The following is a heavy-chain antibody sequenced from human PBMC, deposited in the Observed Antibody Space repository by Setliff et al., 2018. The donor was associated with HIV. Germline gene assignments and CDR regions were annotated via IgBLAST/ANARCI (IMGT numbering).Heavy chain of an antibody. J-gene: IGHJ3*02. CDR2: ISTYSGDT. CDR3: ARVKNIAVVILDAFDI. Sequence: ASVKVSCKASGYSFSNFGLTWVRQAPGQGLEWMGWISTYSGDTSYAQNLQGRVTMTTDTSTTTGYMELRSLRSDDTAVYYCARVKNIAVVILDAFDIWGQGTVVTVSS. V-gene: IGHV1-18*01. CDR1: GYSFSNFG. D-gene: IGHD6-19*01.